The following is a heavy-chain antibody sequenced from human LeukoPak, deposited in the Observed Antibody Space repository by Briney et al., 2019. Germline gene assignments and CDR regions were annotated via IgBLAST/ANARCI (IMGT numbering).Heavy chain of an antibody. D-gene: IGHD3-16*02. J-gene: IGHJ4*02. V-gene: IGHV1-8*01. Sequence: GASVKVSCKASGYTFTSYDINWVRQATGQGLEWMGWMNPNSGNTGYAQKFQGRVTMTRNTSISTAYMELSSLRSEDTAVYYCARGSFPWVLRLGELSSSRPDYWGQGSLVTVSS. CDR3: ARGSFPWVLRLGELSSSRPDY. CDR2: MNPNSGNT. CDR1: GYTFTSYD.